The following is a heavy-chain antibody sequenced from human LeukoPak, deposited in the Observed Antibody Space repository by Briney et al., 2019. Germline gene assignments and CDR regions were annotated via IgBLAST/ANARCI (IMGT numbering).Heavy chain of an antibody. CDR3: ARGYSYGTSRYYYGMDV. CDR2: ISYDGSNK. CDR1: GFTFSSYA. D-gene: IGHD5-18*01. J-gene: IGHJ6*02. V-gene: IGHV3-30-3*01. Sequence: PERSLRLSCAASGFTFSSYAMHWVRQAPGKGLEWVAVISYDGSNKYYADSVKGRFTVSRDNSKNTLYLQMNSLRAEDTAVYYCARGYSYGTSRYYYGMDVWGQGTTVTVSS.